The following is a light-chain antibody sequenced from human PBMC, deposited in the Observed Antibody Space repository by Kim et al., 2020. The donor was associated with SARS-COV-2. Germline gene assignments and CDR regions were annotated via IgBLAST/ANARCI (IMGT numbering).Light chain of an antibody. CDR2: DTR. V-gene: IGLV7-46*01. CDR1: TGAVTSGHY. Sequence: PGGTVTLPCGSSTGAVTSGHYPYLFQQKPGQAPRTLIYDTRNKHSWTPARFSGSLLGGKAALTLSGAQPEDEAEYYCLLSYSGGYVFGTGTKVTVL. J-gene: IGLJ1*01. CDR3: LLSYSGGYV.